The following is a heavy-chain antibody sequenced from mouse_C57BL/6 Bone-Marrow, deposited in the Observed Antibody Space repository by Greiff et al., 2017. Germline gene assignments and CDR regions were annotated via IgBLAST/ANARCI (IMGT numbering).Heavy chain of an antibody. J-gene: IGHJ3*01. CDR2: ISSGGSYT. CDR3: ARQVYYGSSHFAY. Sequence: EVKLMESGGDLVKPGGSLKLSCAASGFTFSSYGMSWVRQTPDKRLEWVATISSGGSYTYYPDSVKGRFTISRDNAKNTLYLQMSSLKSEDTAMYYCARQVYYGSSHFAYWGQGTLVTVSA. D-gene: IGHD1-1*01. CDR1: GFTFSSYG. V-gene: IGHV5-6*01.